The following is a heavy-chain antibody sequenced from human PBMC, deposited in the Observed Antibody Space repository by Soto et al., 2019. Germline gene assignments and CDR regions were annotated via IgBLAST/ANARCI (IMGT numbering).Heavy chain of an antibody. CDR2: IYYSGST. V-gene: IGHV4-59*01. D-gene: IGHD6-13*01. Sequence: PSETLSLTCTVSGGSISRYDWSWIRQPPGKGLEWIGYIYYSGSTNYNPSLKSRVTISVDTSKNQFSLKLSSVTAADTAVYYCARRYGTVFDYWGQGTLVTVSS. CDR1: GGSISRYD. CDR3: ARRYGTVFDY. J-gene: IGHJ4*02.